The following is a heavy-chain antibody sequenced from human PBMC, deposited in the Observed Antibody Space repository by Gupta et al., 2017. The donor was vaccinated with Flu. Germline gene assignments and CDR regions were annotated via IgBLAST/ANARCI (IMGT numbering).Heavy chain of an antibody. CDR2: LSYDGSYK. CDR3: ARDQREYCSGGDCYPQILDF. CDR1: GFIFSDYG. Sequence: QVQLVESGGGVVQPGRSLRLSCAASGFIFSDYGIHWVRQAPGKGLEWVAVLSYDGSYKYYGDSVKGRFTISRDNSKNTLYLQMNSLRPDDTAMYYCARDQREYCSGGDCYPQILDFWGQGSLVTVS. V-gene: IGHV3-30*03. D-gene: IGHD2-15*01. J-gene: IGHJ4*02.